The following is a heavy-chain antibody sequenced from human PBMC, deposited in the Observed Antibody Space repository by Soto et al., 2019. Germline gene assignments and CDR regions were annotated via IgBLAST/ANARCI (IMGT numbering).Heavy chain of an antibody. D-gene: IGHD5-12*01. V-gene: IGHV3-23*01. Sequence: GGSLRLSCAASGFTFATYTMNWVRQAPGKGLEWVSGIYGSGDSTFYADSVKGRFTISRDNSKNTLYLQMNSLRAEDTAVYYCAREDGYRGGDAFDIWGQGTMVTVSS. CDR3: AREDGYRGGDAFDI. CDR1: GFTFATYT. J-gene: IGHJ3*02. CDR2: IYGSGDST.